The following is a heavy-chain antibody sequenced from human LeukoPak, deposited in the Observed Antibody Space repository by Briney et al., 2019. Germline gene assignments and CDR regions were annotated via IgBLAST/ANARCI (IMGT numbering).Heavy chain of an antibody. J-gene: IGHJ4*02. CDR3: ARGGRRRDFDY. CDR2: INHSGST. Sequence: SSETLSLTCAVYGGSFSGYYWSWIRQPPGKGLEWIGEINHSGSTNYNPSLKSRVTISVDPSKNQFSLKLSSVTAADTAVYYCARGGRRRDFDYWGQGTLVTVSS. CDR1: GGSFSGYY. V-gene: IGHV4-34*01. D-gene: IGHD1-14*01.